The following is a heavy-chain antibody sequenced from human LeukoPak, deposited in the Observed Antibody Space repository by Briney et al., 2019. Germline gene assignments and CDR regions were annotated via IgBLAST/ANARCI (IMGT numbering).Heavy chain of an antibody. J-gene: IGHJ4*02. Sequence: GGSLRLSCAASGFTFSSYAMSWVRQAPGKGLEWVSSISGSSGSGGSTYYADSVKGRVTISRDNSKNTLSLQMNSLRAEDTAVYYCAKDLRPALRYFDWLTDYWGQGTLVTVSS. D-gene: IGHD3-9*01. CDR2: ISGSSGSGGST. CDR1: GFTFSSYA. CDR3: AKDLRPALRYFDWLTDY. V-gene: IGHV3-23*01.